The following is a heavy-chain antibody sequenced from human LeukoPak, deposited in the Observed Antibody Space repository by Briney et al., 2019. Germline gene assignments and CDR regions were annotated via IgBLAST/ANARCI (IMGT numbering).Heavy chain of an antibody. J-gene: IGHJ3*02. CDR3: ARDPLNGALDI. CDR1: GFSFSGSW. V-gene: IGHV3-7*01. Sequence: GGSPRLSCTASGFSFSGSWMSWVRQLPGKGLEWLADMNPDGSTIVYVDSVKGRFTISRNNAKNSVYLQMDGLRAEDTAVYYCARDPLNGALDIWGQGTLVTVSS. CDR2: MNPDGSTI.